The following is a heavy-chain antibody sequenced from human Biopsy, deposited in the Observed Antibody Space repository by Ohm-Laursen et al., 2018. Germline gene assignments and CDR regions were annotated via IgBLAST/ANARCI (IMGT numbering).Heavy chain of an antibody. D-gene: IGHD1-1*01. J-gene: IGHJ4*01. V-gene: IGHV2-70*04. CDR2: IDWDDDK. CDR1: GFSLSSTGMR. CDR3: ARTRAHNFGALEF. Sequence: TQTLTLTCSFSGFSLSSTGMRISWVRQHPGKALEGLGLIDWDDDKFYSPSLETRLSLSKDTTTNQVVLTLTDVDPEDTATYYCARTRAHNFGALEFWGQGILVTVSS.